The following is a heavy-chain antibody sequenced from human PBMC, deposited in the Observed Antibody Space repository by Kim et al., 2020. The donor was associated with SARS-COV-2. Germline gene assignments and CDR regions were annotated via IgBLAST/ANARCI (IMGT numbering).Heavy chain of an antibody. CDR2: DGGTT. V-gene: IGHV3-15*01. D-gene: IGHD3-10*01. J-gene: IGHJ4*02. CDR3: TPGRGGY. Sequence: DGGTTDYAAPVKGRFTISRDDSKNTLYLQMNSLKTEDTAVYYCTPGRGGYWGQGTLVTVSS.